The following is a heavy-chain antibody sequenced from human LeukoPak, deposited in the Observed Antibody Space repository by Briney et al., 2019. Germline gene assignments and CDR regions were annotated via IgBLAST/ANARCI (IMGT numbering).Heavy chain of an antibody. J-gene: IGHJ4*02. V-gene: IGHV3-23*01. CDR1: GFTFSSYA. CDR3: AKIPTYYYDSSGYLDY. Sequence: GGSLRLSCAASGFTFSSYAMSWVRQAPGKGLEWVSAISGSGGSTYYADSVKGRFTISRDNSKNTLYLQMNSLRAEDTAVYYCAKIPTYYYDSSGYLDYWGQGTLVTVSS. CDR2: ISGSGGST. D-gene: IGHD3-22*01.